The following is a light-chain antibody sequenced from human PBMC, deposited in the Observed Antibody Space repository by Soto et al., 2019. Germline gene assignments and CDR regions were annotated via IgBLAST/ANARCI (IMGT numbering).Light chain of an antibody. CDR2: EVY. Sequence: SVLTHPASVCGAPGQSIAISCTGVRTDVDGYDYFSWYQQHPGQAPQLLIYEVYNRPSGVSHRFSRSKSGDTASLTISGLQAEVEADDYCTTYTSSTPFYDFRTGTKVTVL. V-gene: IGLV2-14*01. J-gene: IGLJ1*01. CDR1: RTDVDGYDY. CDR3: TTYTSSTPFYD.